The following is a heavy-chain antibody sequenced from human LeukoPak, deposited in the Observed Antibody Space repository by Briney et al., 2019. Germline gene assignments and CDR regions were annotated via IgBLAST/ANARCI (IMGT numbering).Heavy chain of an antibody. D-gene: IGHD1-26*01. J-gene: IGHJ4*02. CDR2: ISGSGAST. CDR1: GFTFSTNA. V-gene: IGHV3-23*01. Sequence: GGSLRLSCLTSGFTFSTNAMSWVRQAPGKGLEWISGISGSGASTYYADSVTGRFTVSRDNSRNTLYLQMNSLRGDDTAVYYCAKDVGKWESLHFFDYWGQGTLVTVSS. CDR3: AKDVGKWESLHFFDY.